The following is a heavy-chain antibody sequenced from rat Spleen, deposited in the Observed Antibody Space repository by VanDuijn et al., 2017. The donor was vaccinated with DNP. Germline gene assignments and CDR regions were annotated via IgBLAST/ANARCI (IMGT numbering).Heavy chain of an antibody. CDR1: AYSITTNY. V-gene: IGHV3-1*01. J-gene: IGHJ2*01. CDR3: ARWVWYFDY. CDR2: ISYSGST. Sequence: EVQLQESGPGLVKPSQSLSLTCSVTAYSITTNYWGWIRKFPGNKMEWVGHISYSGSTSHNPSLKSRISITRDTSKNLFFLHLDSVTTEDTATYYCARWVWYFDYWGQGVMVTVSS.